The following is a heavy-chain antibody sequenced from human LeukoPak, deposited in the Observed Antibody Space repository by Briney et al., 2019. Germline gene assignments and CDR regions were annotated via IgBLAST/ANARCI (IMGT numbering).Heavy chain of an antibody. CDR3: AGYCSSTSCYPLYYFDY. CDR2: IYYSGST. J-gene: IGHJ4*02. CDR1: GGSISSGDYY. Sequence: PSETLSLTCTASGGSISSGDYYWSWIRQPPGKGLERIGYIYYSGSTYYNPSLKSRVTISVDTSKNQFSLKLSSVTAADTAVYYCAGYCSSTSCYPLYYFDYWGQGTLVTVSS. D-gene: IGHD2-2*01. V-gene: IGHV4-30-4*08.